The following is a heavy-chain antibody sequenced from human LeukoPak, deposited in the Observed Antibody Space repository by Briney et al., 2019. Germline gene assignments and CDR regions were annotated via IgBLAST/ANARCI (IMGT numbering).Heavy chain of an antibody. CDR3: ARGKRNCGGDCLYYFDY. V-gene: IGHV1-8*03. CDR1: GHTFTSYD. CDR2: MNPNSGNT. D-gene: IGHD2-21*01. J-gene: IGHJ4*02. Sequence: ASVKVSCKASGHTFTSYDINWVRQATGQGLEWMGWMNPNSGNTGYAQKFQGRVTITRNTSISTAYMELSSLRSEDTAVYYCARGKRNCGGDCLYYFDYWGQGTLVTVSS.